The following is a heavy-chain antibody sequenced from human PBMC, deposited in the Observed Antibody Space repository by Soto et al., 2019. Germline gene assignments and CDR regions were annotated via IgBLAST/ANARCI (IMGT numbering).Heavy chain of an antibody. CDR1: GFTVSDYY. J-gene: IGHJ5*02. CDR3: ARDESWLAVAGTSWFDP. V-gene: IGHV3-11*06. Sequence: PGGALRLSCAASGFTVSDYYMSWIRQAPGKGLEWVSYISSSSSYTNYADSVKGRFTISRDSAKNSLYLQMNSLRAGDTAVYYCARDESWLAVAGTSWFDPWGQGTLVTVSS. CDR2: ISSSSSYT. D-gene: IGHD6-19*01.